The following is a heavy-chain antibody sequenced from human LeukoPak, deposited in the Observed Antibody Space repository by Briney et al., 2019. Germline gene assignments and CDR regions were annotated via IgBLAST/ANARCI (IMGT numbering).Heavy chain of an antibody. CDR3: ARGRDYYDSGDFDY. Sequence: PSETLSLTCAVSGYSISSGYYWGWIRQPPGKGLEWIGSIYHSGSTYYNPSLKSRVTISVDTSKNQFSLKLSSVTAADTAVYYCARGRDYYDSGDFDYWGQGTLATVSS. J-gene: IGHJ4*02. D-gene: IGHD3-22*01. CDR1: GYSISSGYY. CDR2: IYHSGST. V-gene: IGHV4-38-2*01.